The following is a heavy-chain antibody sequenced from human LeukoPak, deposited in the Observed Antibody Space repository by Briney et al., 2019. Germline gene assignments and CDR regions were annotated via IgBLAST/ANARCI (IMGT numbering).Heavy chain of an antibody. J-gene: IGHJ4*02. CDR1: GFTVSDYY. Sequence: GGSLRLSCAASGFTVSDYYMSWIRQAPGKGLEWVSYISGGGSTMYYADSVKGRFTISRDNAKNSLYLQMNSLRAEDTAVYYCAREDSTREIGIVSVYDYWGQGTLVTVSS. D-gene: IGHD5/OR15-5a*01. CDR2: ISGGGSTM. V-gene: IGHV3-11*01. CDR3: AREDSTREIGIVSVYDY.